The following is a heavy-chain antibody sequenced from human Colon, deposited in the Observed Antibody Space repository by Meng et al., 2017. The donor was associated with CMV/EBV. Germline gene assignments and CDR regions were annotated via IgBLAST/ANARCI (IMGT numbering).Heavy chain of an antibody. J-gene: IGHJ4*02. Sequence: GESLKISCTASGFTLSNDRMSWVRQAPGKGLEWLCHIKHKVDGGTIDCAARVKGRLTISRDDSENTLFLQMNSLKTDDTGVYYCTTVGDFTNSDYWGQAAQVTVSS. CDR3: TTVGDFTNSDY. CDR1: GFTLSNDR. CDR2: IKHKVDGGTI. V-gene: IGHV3-15*01. D-gene: IGHD4-23*01.